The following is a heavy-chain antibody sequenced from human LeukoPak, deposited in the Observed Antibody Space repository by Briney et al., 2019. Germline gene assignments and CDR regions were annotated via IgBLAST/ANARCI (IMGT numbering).Heavy chain of an antibody. D-gene: IGHD3-10*01. CDR1: GFTFSSYW. Sequence: PGGSLRLSCAASGFTFSSYWMSWVRQAAGNGLEWVANIKQDGSEKYYVDSVKGRFTISRDNAKNSLYLQMNSLRAEDTAVYYCASFTRALWFGELFGRYYFDYWGQGTLVTVSS. CDR2: IKQDGSEK. V-gene: IGHV3-7*01. J-gene: IGHJ4*02. CDR3: ASFTRALWFGELFGRYYFDY.